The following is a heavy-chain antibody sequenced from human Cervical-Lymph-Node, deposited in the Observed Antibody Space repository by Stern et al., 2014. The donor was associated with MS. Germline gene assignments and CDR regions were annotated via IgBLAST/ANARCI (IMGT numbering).Heavy chain of an antibody. CDR2: ISWNSAHI. V-gene: IGHV3-9*01. Sequence: VQLVESGGGLVQPGRSLRLSCAASGFTFDDYAIHWVRQAPGKGLEWVSGISWNSAHIGYADSVKGRFTISRDSAKRSLYLQMNSLRAEDTAFYYCVKGGYSYASEFDYWGQGTLVTVSS. J-gene: IGHJ4*02. CDR1: GFTFDDYA. D-gene: IGHD5-18*01. CDR3: VKGGYSYASEFDY.